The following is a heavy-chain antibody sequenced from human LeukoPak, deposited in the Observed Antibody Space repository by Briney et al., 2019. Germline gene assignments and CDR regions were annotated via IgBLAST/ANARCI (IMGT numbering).Heavy chain of an antibody. D-gene: IGHD3-22*01. CDR1: GFTFSSYW. CDR3: ARDLELVYYDSSGYDY. Sequence: GGSLRLSCAASGFTFSSYWMHWVRQVPGKGLVWVSRINSDGSNTRYADSVKGRFTISRDNAKNTLYLQMNSLRAEDTAVYYWARDLELVYYDSSGYDYWGQGTLVIVSS. CDR2: INSDGSNT. V-gene: IGHV3-74*01. J-gene: IGHJ4*02.